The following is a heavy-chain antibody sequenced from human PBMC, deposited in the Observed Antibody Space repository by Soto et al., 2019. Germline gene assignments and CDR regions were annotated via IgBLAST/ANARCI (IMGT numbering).Heavy chain of an antibody. Sequence: SETLSLTCTVSGTSITSYQWSWIRQSPGKGLEWIGNIYYSGSTNYNPSLKSRVTISVDTSKNQFSLKLSSVTAADTAVYYCARDSSGYYWFDPWGQGTQVT. J-gene: IGHJ5*02. V-gene: IGHV4-59*01. CDR1: GTSITSYQ. CDR3: ARDSSGYYWFDP. CDR2: IYYSGST. D-gene: IGHD3-22*01.